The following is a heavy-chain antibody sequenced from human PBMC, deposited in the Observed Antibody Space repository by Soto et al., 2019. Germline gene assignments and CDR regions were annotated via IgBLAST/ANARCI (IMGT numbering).Heavy chain of an antibody. V-gene: IGHV4-34*01. D-gene: IGHD4-4*01. CDR1: GGSLSGYY. J-gene: IGHJ6*02. CDR3: ASKNTVTTYYYYYGMDV. CDR2: INHSGST. Sequence: SETLSLTCAVYGGSLSGYYWSWIRQPPGKGLEWIGEINHSGSTNYNPSLKSRVTISVDTSKNQFSLKLSSVTAADTAVYYCASKNTVTTYYYYYGMDVWGQGTTVTVSS.